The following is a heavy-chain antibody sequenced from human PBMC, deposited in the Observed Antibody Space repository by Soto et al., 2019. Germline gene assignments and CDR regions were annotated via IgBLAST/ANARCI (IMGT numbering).Heavy chain of an antibody. CDR3: ARDPGDYVHAFDI. J-gene: IGHJ3*02. D-gene: IGHD4-17*01. V-gene: IGHV4-30-4*01. Sequence: QVQLQESGPGLVKPSQTLSLTCTVSGGSISSGDYYWSWIRQPPGKGLEWIGYIYYSGSTYYNPSLKSRVTIAVDTSKNQFSLKLSSVTAADTAVYYCARDPGDYVHAFDIWGQGTMVTVSS. CDR2: IYYSGST. CDR1: GGSISSGDYY.